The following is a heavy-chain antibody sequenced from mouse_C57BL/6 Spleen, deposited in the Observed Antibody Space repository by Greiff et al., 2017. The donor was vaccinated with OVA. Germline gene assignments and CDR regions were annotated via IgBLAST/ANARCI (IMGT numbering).Heavy chain of an antibody. J-gene: IGHJ1*03. CDR3: APKGITTVVATRDWYFDV. CDR1: GYTFTSYW. D-gene: IGHD1-1*01. Sequence: VQLQQPGAELVMPGASVKLSCKASGYTFTSYWMHWVKQRPGQGLEWIGEIDPSDSYTNYNQKFKGKSTLTVDKSSSTAYMQLSSLTYEDAAVYSCAPKGITTVVATRDWYFDVWGTGTTVTVSS. CDR2: IDPSDSYT. V-gene: IGHV1-69*01.